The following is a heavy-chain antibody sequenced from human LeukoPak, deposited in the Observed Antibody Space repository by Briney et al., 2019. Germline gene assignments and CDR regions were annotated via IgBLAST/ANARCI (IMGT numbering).Heavy chain of an antibody. CDR3: AIMHPHYDGRGYWAQ. D-gene: IGHD3-22*01. CDR2: ISISGGST. Sequence: RPGGSLRLSCAASGSTFSSYAMSWVRQAPGKGLEWVSGISISGGSTSYADSVKGRFTITRDNPMNTLYMEMNSLRAEDTALYYCAIMHPHYDGRGYWAQWGQGTLVTVSS. V-gene: IGHV3-23*01. CDR1: GSTFSSYA. J-gene: IGHJ4*02.